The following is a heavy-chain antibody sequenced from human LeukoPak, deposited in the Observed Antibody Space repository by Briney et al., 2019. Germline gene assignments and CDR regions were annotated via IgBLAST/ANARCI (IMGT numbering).Heavy chain of an antibody. J-gene: IGHJ6*03. V-gene: IGHV4-4*08. CDR2: IFPSGSA. CDR1: GGSINSYY. Sequence: PSETLSLTCTVSGGSINSYYWTWIRQSPVKGLEWIGYIFPSGSAFYNPSLESRVTISLDTSENQFSLTLSFVTAADTAVYYCARRNHYFYYMDVWGKGTTVTASS. CDR3: ARRNHYFYYMDV.